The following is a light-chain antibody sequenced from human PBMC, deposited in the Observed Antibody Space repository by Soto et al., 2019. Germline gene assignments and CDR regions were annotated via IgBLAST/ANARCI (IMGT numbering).Light chain of an antibody. Sequence: EIVMTQSPATLSVSPGERATLSCRASQGVSSNLAWYQQKPGQAPRLLIYGASIRATGIPARFSGSGSGTEFTLTISSLQSEDFAVYYCQQYNNWPITFGQGTRLEIK. V-gene: IGKV3D-15*01. CDR2: GAS. CDR3: QQYNNWPIT. J-gene: IGKJ5*01. CDR1: QGVSSN.